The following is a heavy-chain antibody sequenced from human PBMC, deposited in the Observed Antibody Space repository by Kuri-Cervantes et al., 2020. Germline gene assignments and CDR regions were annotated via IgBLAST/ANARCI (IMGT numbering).Heavy chain of an antibody. CDR3: ARAYSGSYYRFDY. D-gene: IGHD1-26*01. CDR1: GYTFTSYY. Sequence: ASVKVSCKASGYTFTSYYMHWVRQAPGQGLEWMGWINPNSGGTNYAQKFQGRVTMTRDTSISTAYMELSRLRSDDTAVYYCARAYSGSYYRFDYWGQGTLVTVSS. CDR2: INPNSGGT. J-gene: IGHJ4*02. V-gene: IGHV1-2*02.